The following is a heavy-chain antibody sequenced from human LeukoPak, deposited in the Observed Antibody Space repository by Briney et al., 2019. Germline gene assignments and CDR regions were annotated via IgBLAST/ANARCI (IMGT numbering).Heavy chain of an antibody. J-gene: IGHJ4*02. D-gene: IGHD6-13*01. Sequence: GGSLRLSCAASGFSFSSYSMNWVRQAPGKGLEWVSSISSSSSYIYYADSMKGRFTISRDNAKNSLYLQMNSLRAEDTAVYYCARDEWQQQLVHPFDYWGQGTLVTVSS. CDR1: GFSFSSYS. V-gene: IGHV3-21*01. CDR2: ISSSSSYI. CDR3: ARDEWQQQLVHPFDY.